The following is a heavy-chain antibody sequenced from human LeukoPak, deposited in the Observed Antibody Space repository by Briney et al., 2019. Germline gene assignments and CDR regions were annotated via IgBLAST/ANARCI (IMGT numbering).Heavy chain of an antibody. CDR2: IRYDGSNK. J-gene: IGHJ6*03. CDR1: GFTFSSYG. D-gene: IGHD1-1*01. CDR3: AKDKGQLRDYYYMDV. Sequence: AGGSLRLSCAASGFTFSSYGMHWVRQAPGKGLEWVAFIRYDGSNKYYADSVKGRFTISRDNSKNTLYLQMNSLRAEDTAVYCCAKDKGQLRDYYYMDVWGKGTTVTVSS. V-gene: IGHV3-30*02.